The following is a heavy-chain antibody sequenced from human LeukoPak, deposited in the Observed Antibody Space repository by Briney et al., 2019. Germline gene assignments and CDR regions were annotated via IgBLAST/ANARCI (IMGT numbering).Heavy chain of an antibody. D-gene: IGHD3-10*01. CDR3: AIRAVKNGSGSYHY. Sequence: ASVKVSCKASGYTFTSYGISWVRQAPGQGLEWMGWISAYNGNTNYAQKLQGRVTMTTDTSTSTAYVELRSLRSDDTAVYYCAIRAVKNGSGSYHYWGQGTLVTVSS. CDR2: ISAYNGNT. V-gene: IGHV1-18*01. CDR1: GYTFTSYG. J-gene: IGHJ4*02.